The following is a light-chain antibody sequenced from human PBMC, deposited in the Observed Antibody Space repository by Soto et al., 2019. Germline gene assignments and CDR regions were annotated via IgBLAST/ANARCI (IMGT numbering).Light chain of an antibody. V-gene: IGLV2-8*01. CDR1: SSDVGVYNY. CDR3: SSYAGSNNVV. Sequence: QSALTQPPSASGSPGQSVTISCTGTSSDVGVYNYVSWYQQHPGKAPKLLIYEVSKRPPGVPDRFSGSKSGNTASLTVSGLQAEDEADFYCSSYAGSNNVVFGGGTKLTVL. J-gene: IGLJ2*01. CDR2: EVS.